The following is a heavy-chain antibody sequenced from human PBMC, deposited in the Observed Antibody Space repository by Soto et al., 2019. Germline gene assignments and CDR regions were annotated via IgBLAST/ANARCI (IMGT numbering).Heavy chain of an antibody. D-gene: IGHD3-10*01. J-gene: IGHJ5*02. Sequence: EVQLLESGGGLVQPGGSLRLSCAASGFTFSSYAMSWVRQAPGKGLEWVSAISGSGADTYYADSVKGRFTISRDNHKNILYLQMNSLRDEDAALYYCAKDRLPSGSGVRFDPWGQGTLVTVSS. CDR3: AKDRLPSGSGVRFDP. CDR1: GFTFSSYA. CDR2: ISGSGADT. V-gene: IGHV3-23*01.